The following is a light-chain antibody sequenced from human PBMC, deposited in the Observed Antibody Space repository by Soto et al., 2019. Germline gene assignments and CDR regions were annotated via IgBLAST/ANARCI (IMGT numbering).Light chain of an antibody. CDR1: QSVSSSY. J-gene: IGKJ5*01. Sequence: ELVLTQSPGSLCSSPGERATLSCRPSQSVSSSYLAWYQQKPGQAPRLLIYAASSRATGIPDRFSGSGSGTEFSLTISRLEPEDFAVYYCQQYGSSPITFGQGTRLEIK. CDR2: AAS. V-gene: IGKV3-20*01. CDR3: QQYGSSPIT.